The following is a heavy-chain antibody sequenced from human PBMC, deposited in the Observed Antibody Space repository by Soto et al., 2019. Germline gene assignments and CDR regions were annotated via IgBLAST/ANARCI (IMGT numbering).Heavy chain of an antibody. D-gene: IGHD6-13*01. Sequence: PGWSLRLSCAASGFIFSSYAMSWVRQAPGKGLEWVSSLSSTGVATFYADSLKGRFTISRDNAQNTLYLQMNSLRAEDSAVYYCAKGPPRGTSWKDYHYYGMDVWGQGTTVTVSS. CDR3: AKGPPRGTSWKDYHYYGMDV. J-gene: IGHJ6*02. V-gene: IGHV3-23*01. CDR2: LSSTGVAT. CDR1: GFIFSSYA.